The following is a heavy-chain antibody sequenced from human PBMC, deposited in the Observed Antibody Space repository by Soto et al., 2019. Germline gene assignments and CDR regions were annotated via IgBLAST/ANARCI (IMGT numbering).Heavy chain of an antibody. J-gene: IGHJ2*01. CDR1: GYTFTNYA. Sequence: QVQLVQSGAEVKMPGASVKVSCKASGYTFTNYAIHWVRQAPGQRLEWMGWINAGNGNTKYSQKLQGRVTITRDTSASTAYMELNSLRSEDTAVYYCARPSVWYFDLWGRGTLVTVSS. CDR2: INAGNGNT. V-gene: IGHV1-3*01. CDR3: ARPSVWYFDL.